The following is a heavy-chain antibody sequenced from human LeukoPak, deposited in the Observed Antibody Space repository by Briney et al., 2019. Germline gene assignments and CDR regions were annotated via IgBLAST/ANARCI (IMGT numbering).Heavy chain of an antibody. Sequence: SGGSLRLSCAASGFTFDDYAMHWVRQAPGKGLEWVSGISWNSGSIGYADSVKGRFTISRDNAKNSLYLQMNSLRAEDMALYYCVRGHCSSTSCLFDYWGQGTLVTVSS. D-gene: IGHD2-2*01. V-gene: IGHV3-9*03. CDR2: ISWNSGSI. J-gene: IGHJ4*02. CDR1: GFTFDDYA. CDR3: VRGHCSSTSCLFDY.